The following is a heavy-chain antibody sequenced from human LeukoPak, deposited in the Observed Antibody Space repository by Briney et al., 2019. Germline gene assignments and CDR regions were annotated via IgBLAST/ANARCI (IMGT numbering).Heavy chain of an antibody. D-gene: IGHD6-19*01. V-gene: IGHV1-69*13. Sequence: SVKVSCKASGGTFSSFAISWVRQAPGQGLEWMGGIIPIFGTANYAQKFQGRVTITADESTSTAYMELSSLRSEDTAVYYCARVTGYSSGWPDWGQGTLVTVSS. CDR2: IIPIFGTA. CDR3: ARVTGYSSGWPD. CDR1: GGTFSSFA. J-gene: IGHJ4*02.